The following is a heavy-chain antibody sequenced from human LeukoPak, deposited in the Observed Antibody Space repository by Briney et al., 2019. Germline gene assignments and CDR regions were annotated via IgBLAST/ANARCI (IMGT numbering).Heavy chain of an antibody. CDR1: GSISSSNW. CDR3: ARAGGYSYGYDY. V-gene: IGHV3-53*01. CDR2: IYSGGST. Sequence: ETLSLTCAVSGGSISSSNWWSWVRQAPGKGLEWVSVIYSGGSTYYADSVKGRFTISRDNSKNTLYLQMNSLRAEDTAVYYCARAGGYSYGYDYWGQGTLVTVSS. D-gene: IGHD5-18*01. J-gene: IGHJ4*02.